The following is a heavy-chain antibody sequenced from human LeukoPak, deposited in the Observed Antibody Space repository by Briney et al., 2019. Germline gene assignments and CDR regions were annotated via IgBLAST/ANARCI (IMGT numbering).Heavy chain of an antibody. CDR3: ARHQYSGTVDY. CDR1: GDSISSSSYY. V-gene: IGHV4-39*01. D-gene: IGHD6-13*01. Sequence: PSGTLSLTCTVSGDSISSSSYYWGWIRQPPGKGLEWIGNIYYSGTIYYNPSLRRRVTISVDTSKNQFSLKLSSVTAADTAVYYCARHQYSGTVDYWGQGTLVTVSS. J-gene: IGHJ4*02. CDR2: IYYSGTI.